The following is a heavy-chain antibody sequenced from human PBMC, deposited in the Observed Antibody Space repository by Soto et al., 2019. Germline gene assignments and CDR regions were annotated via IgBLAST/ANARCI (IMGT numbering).Heavy chain of an antibody. Sequence: GASVKVSCKASGYTFTGYYMHGVRQAPGQGLEWMGWINPNSGGTNYAQKFQGRVTMTRDTSISTAYMELSRLRSDDTAVYYCARGGGLIVVVPAARNWFDPWGQGTLVTVSS. V-gene: IGHV1-2*02. CDR2: INPNSGGT. CDR3: ARGGGLIVVVPAARNWFDP. D-gene: IGHD2-2*01. CDR1: GYTFTGYY. J-gene: IGHJ5*02.